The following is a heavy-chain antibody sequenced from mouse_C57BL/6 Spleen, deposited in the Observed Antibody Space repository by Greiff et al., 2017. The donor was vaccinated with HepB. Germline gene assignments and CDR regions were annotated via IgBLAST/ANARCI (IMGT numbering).Heavy chain of an antibody. D-gene: IGHD4-1*01. CDR2: IDPSDSYT. V-gene: IGHV1-69*01. CDR1: GYTFTSYW. Sequence: VQLQQSGAELVMPGASVKLSCKASGYTFTSYWMHWVKQRPGQGLEWIGEIDPSDSYTNYNQKFKGKSTLTVDKSSSTAYMQLSSLTSEDSAVYDCARGELTGTWAMDYWGQGTSVTVSS. CDR3: ARGELTGTWAMDY. J-gene: IGHJ4*01.